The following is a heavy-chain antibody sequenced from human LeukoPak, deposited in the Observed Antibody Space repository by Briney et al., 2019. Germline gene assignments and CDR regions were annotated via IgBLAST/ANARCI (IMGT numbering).Heavy chain of an antibody. Sequence: GGSLRLSCAASGFTFSSYAMHWVRQAPGKGLEWVAVISYDGSNKYYADSVKGRFTISRDNSKNTLYLQMNSLRAEDTAVYYCAKSSFTLFRDAFDIWGQGTMVTVSS. CDR1: GFTFSSYA. D-gene: IGHD2-21*01. CDR2: ISYDGSNK. J-gene: IGHJ3*02. V-gene: IGHV3-30-3*02. CDR3: AKSSFTLFRDAFDI.